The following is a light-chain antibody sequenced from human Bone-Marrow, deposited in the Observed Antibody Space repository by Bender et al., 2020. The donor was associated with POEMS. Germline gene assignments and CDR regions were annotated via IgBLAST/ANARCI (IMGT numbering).Light chain of an antibody. CDR3: AAWEDSLNSWV. V-gene: IGLV1-44*01. J-gene: IGLJ3*02. Sequence: QPVLTQPPSASGTPGQRVTISCFGSSSNIGTNPVNWYQQLPGTAPKLLIYINNQRPSGVPDRFSGSKSGTSASLAISGLQSEDEADYYCAAWEDSLNSWVFGGGTKLTVL. CDR1: SSNIGTNP. CDR2: INN.